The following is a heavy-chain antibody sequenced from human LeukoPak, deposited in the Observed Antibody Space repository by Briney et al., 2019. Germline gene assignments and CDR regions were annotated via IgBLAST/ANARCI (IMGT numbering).Heavy chain of an antibody. CDR2: ISGSGGST. J-gene: IGHJ4*02. V-gene: IGHV3-23*01. CDR3: AKAPRYCSGGSCYYFDY. D-gene: IGHD2-15*01. CDR1: GFTFSSYA. Sequence: GGSLRLSCAASGFTFSSYAMSWVRHAPGKGLEWVSAISGSGGSTYYADSVKGRFTISRDNSKNTLYLQMNSLRAEDTAVYYCAKAPRYCSGGSCYYFDYWGQGTLVSVSS.